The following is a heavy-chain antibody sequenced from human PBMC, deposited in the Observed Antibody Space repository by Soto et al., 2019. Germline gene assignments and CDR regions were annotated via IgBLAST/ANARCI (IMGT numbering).Heavy chain of an antibody. CDR2: TYYRSKWYN. V-gene: IGHV6-1*01. D-gene: IGHD3-3*01. CDR1: GDSVSSNSAA. J-gene: IGHJ4*02. CDR3: ARFPNDFWSGYGYYFDY. Sequence: HTLALTCAICGDSVSSNSAAWNWIRQSPSRGLEWLGRTYYRSKWYNDYAVSWKSRITINPDTSKNQFSLQLNSVTPEDTAVYYCARFPNDFWSGYGYYFDYWGQGTLVTVSS.